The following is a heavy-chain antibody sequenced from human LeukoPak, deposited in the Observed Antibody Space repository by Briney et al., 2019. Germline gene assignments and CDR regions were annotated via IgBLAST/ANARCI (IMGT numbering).Heavy chain of an antibody. CDR1: GASISGGTYY. Sequence: TPSETLSLTCSVSGASISGGTYYWGWIRQPPGKGLEWIGSIYYTGSTYDNPSLKSRVTISVDTSKNQFSLKQSSVTAADTAVYYCARRGGSGRAFDYWGQGTLVTVSS. J-gene: IGHJ4*02. CDR3: ARRGGSGRAFDY. D-gene: IGHD1-26*01. CDR2: IYYTGST. V-gene: IGHV4-39*01.